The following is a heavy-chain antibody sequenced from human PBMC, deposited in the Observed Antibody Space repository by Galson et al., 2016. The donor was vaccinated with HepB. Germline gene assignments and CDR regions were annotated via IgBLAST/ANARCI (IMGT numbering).Heavy chain of an antibody. CDR3: ARAGFKGFSNGMDV. CDR1: GFTFSSYW. J-gene: IGHJ6*02. D-gene: IGHD2/OR15-2a*01. Sequence: SLRLSCAASGFTFSSYWMHWVRQAPGRGLVWVSRINTDGSRTNYADSVKGRVTISRDNAKNTLYLQMNSQRAEDTAVYYCARAGFKGFSNGMDVWGQGTTVTVSS. CDR2: INTDGSRT. V-gene: IGHV3-74*01.